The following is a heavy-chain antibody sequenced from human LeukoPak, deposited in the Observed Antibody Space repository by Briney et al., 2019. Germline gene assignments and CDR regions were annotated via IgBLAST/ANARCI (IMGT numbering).Heavy chain of an antibody. Sequence: SGESLKISCKGSGYSFTSYWIGWVRQMPGKGLEWMGIIYPGDSDTRYSPSFQGQVTISADKSISTAYLQWSSLKASDTAMYYCASNYYDILTGPQSGAFDIWGQGTMVTVSS. CDR2: IYPGDSDT. J-gene: IGHJ3*02. CDR3: ASNYYDILTGPQSGAFDI. CDR1: GYSFTSYW. V-gene: IGHV5-51*01. D-gene: IGHD3-9*01.